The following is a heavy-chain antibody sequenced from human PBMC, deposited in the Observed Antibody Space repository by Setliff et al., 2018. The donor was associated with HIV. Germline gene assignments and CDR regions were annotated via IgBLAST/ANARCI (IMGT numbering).Heavy chain of an antibody. J-gene: IGHJ4*02. D-gene: IGHD2-21*02. Sequence: SETLSLTCTVSGGSISSYYWSWIRQPPGKGLEWIGYIYTSGSTYYNPSLKSRVTISVDTSKNQFSLKLTSVTAADTAVYYCARLSGDYYYFDYWGQGTLVTVSS. CDR3: ARLSGDYYYFDY. V-gene: IGHV4-4*09. CDR1: GGSISSYY. CDR2: IYTSGST.